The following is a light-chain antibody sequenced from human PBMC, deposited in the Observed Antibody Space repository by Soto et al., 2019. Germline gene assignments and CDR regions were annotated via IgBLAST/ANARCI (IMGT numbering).Light chain of an antibody. CDR1: SSDVGGYNY. CDR2: DVS. V-gene: IGLV2-14*01. Sequence: QSALTQPASVSGSPGQSITISSTGTSSDVGGYNYVSWYQQHPGKAPKLMIYDVSNRPSGVSNRFSGSKSGNTASLTISGLQAEDEAEYYCSSYTSSSIPVFGGGTQLTVL. J-gene: IGLJ7*01. CDR3: SSYTSSSIPV.